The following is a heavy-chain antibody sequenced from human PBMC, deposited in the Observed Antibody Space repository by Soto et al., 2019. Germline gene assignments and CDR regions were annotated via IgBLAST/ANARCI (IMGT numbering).Heavy chain of an antibody. CDR3: AKQRKLVDTEMLTSGDAFDI. J-gene: IGHJ3*02. CDR2: IYSGGST. D-gene: IGHD5-18*01. Sequence: EVQLVESGGGLIQPGGSLRLSCAASGFTVSTNYMNWVRQAPGKRLEWVSVIYSGGSTYYADSVKGRFTISRDNSKNTLYLQMNSLGAEDTAVYYCAKQRKLVDTEMLTSGDAFDILGQGTMVTVSS. CDR1: GFTVSTNY. V-gene: IGHV3-53*01.